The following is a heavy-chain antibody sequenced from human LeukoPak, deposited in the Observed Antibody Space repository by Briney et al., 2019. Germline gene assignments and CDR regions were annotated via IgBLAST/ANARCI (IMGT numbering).Heavy chain of an antibody. CDR1: GYTFTRYG. V-gene: IGHV1-8*03. CDR3: ASGYCSGGSCYAGFDY. Sequence: ASVKVSCKASGYTFTRYGVSWVRQATGQGLEWMGWMNPNSGNTGYAQKFQGRVTITRNTSISTAYMELSSLRSEDTAVYYCASGYCSGGSCYAGFDYWGQGTLVTVPS. J-gene: IGHJ4*02. CDR2: MNPNSGNT. D-gene: IGHD2-15*01.